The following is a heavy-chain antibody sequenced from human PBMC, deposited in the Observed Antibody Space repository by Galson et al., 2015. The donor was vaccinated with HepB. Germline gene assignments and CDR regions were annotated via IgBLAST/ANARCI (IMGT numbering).Heavy chain of an antibody. CDR3: ARDRGRDGYNLFDY. CDR2: ISSTSSII. CDR1: GFSFSSYS. Sequence: SLRLSCAASGFSFSSYSMNWVRQAPGKGLEWISYISSTSSIIYYADSVKGRFTISRDNAKNSLYLQMNSLRAEDTAVYYCARDRGRDGYNLFDYWGQGTLVTVSS. D-gene: IGHD5-24*01. J-gene: IGHJ4*02. V-gene: IGHV3-21*05.